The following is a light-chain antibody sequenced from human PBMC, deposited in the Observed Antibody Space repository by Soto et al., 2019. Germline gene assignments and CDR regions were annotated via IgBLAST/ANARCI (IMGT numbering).Light chain of an antibody. J-gene: IGKJ1*01. CDR2: DAS. Sequence: EIVMTQSPATLSVSPGERATFSCRASQSVRSSLAWYQQKPGQAPRLFIYDASTRATGIPDRFSGSGSGTDFTLTISRLEPEDFAVYYCQQYDTSPMTFGQGTKVDIK. CDR3: QQYDTSPMT. V-gene: IGKV3-15*01. CDR1: QSVRSS.